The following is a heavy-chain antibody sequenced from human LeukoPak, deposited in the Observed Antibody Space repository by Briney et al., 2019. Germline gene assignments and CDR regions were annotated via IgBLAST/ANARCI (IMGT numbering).Heavy chain of an antibody. V-gene: IGHV3-30-3*01. CDR3: ARTEEEVTIFGVVIYYYYGMDV. J-gene: IGHJ6*02. CDR2: ISYDGSNK. Sequence: GGSLRLSCVVSGFSMSIHWMSWVRQAPGKGLEWVAVISYDGSNKYYADSVRGRFTISRDNSKNTLYLQMNSLRAEDTAVYYCARTEEEVTIFGVVIYYYYGMDVWGQGTTVTVSS. D-gene: IGHD3-3*01. CDR1: GFSMSIHW.